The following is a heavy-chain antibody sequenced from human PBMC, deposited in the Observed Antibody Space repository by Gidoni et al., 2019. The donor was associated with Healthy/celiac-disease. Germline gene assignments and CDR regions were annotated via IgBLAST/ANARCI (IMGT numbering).Heavy chain of an antibody. CDR3: ARGYCSGGSCPPDAFDI. Sequence: EVQLVESGGGLVQPGGSLSLSWSASGFTFSSYWMSWVRQAPGKGLEWVANIKQDGSEKYYVDSVKGRFTISRDNAKNSLYLQMNSLRAEDTAVYYCARGYCSGGSCPPDAFDIWGQGTMVTVSS. CDR1: GFTFSSYW. V-gene: IGHV3-7*01. J-gene: IGHJ3*02. D-gene: IGHD2-15*01. CDR2: IKQDGSEK.